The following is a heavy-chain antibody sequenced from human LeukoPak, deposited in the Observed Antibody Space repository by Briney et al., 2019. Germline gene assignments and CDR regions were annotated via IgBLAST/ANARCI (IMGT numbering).Heavy chain of an antibody. CDR2: IYDSGLT. J-gene: IGHJ4*02. D-gene: IGHD6-19*01. Sequence: SETLSLTCLVSGGSISGSSHFWGWIRQPPGKGLEWIASIYDSGLTYYNSSLKSRVTISLDTSKNQLSLTLTSVTATDTAVYYCARQTWLGIWKLGGTYWGQGTLVTVSS. V-gene: IGHV4-39*01. CDR1: GGSISGSSHF. CDR3: ARQTWLGIWKLGGTY.